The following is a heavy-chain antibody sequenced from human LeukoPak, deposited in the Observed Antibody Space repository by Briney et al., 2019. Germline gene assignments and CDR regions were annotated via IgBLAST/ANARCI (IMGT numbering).Heavy chain of an antibody. J-gene: IGHJ4*02. CDR1: GYTFTSYG. V-gene: IGHV1-18*01. CDR2: ISAYNGNT. CDR3: ARHGSTYYYDSSGYRLYFDY. Sequence: GASVKVSCKASGYTFTSYGIIWVRQAPGQGLEWMGWISAYNGNTNYAQKLQGRVTMTTDTSTSTAYMELRSLRSDDTAVYYCARHGSTYYYDSSGYRLYFDYWGQGTLVTVSS. D-gene: IGHD3-22*01.